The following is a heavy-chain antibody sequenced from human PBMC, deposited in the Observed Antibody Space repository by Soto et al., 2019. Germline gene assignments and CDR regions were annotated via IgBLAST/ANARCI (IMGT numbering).Heavy chain of an antibody. CDR3: ARVRAGGVGWFDP. D-gene: IGHD3-16*01. CDR2: TRNKVNSYTT. J-gene: IGHJ5*02. V-gene: IGHV3-72*01. CDR1: GFTFSDHY. Sequence: EVQLVESGGGLVQPGGSLRLSCVASGFTFSDHYMDWVRQAPGKGLEWVGRTRNKVNSYTTEYAASVKGRFTGSRDDSKNSLYLQMNSLKTEDTAVYYCARVRAGGVGWFDPWGQGTLVTVSS.